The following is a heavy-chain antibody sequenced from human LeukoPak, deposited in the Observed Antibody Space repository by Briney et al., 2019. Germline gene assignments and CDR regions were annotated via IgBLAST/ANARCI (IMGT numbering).Heavy chain of an antibody. V-gene: IGHV4-34*01. D-gene: IGHD5-18*01. CDR2: ISQSGGT. CDR3: AKGAGGFSYYNWFDP. Sequence: SETLSLTCGVSGGSFSFYYWSWIRQPPGKGLEWIGEISQSGGTNYNPSLESRVTISVDTSKNQFSLKLASVTAADTAIYYCAKGAGGFSYYNWFDPWGQGTLVTVSS. CDR1: GGSFSFYY. J-gene: IGHJ5*02.